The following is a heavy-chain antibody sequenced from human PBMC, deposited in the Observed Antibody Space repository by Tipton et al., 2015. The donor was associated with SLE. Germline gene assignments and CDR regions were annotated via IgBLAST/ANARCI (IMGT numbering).Heavy chain of an antibody. CDR2: INHSGST. CDR1: GESFSGYY. D-gene: IGHD3-3*01. Sequence: LRLSCAVYGESFSGYYWSWIRQPPGKGLEWIGEINHSGSTNYNPSLKSRVTISVDTSKNQFSLKLSSVTAADTAVYYCARVRPPLSIFGVVKGTDYYYMDVWGKGTTVTVSS. J-gene: IGHJ6*03. CDR3: ARVRPPLSIFGVVKGTDYYYMDV. V-gene: IGHV4-34*01.